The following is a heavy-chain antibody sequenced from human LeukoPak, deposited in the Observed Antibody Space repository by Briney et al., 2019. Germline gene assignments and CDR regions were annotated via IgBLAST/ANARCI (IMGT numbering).Heavy chain of an antibody. V-gene: IGHV5-51*01. CDR3: ARPSGYSGSYYYFDY. CDR1: GYSFTSYW. Sequence: GESLKISCKGSGYSFTSYWIGWVRQMPGKGLEWMGIIYPGDSDTRYSPSFQGQVTISADKSISTAYLQWSSLKASDTAMYYCARPSGYSGSYYYFDYWGQGTLVTVSS. J-gene: IGHJ4*02. CDR2: IYPGDSDT. D-gene: IGHD1-26*01.